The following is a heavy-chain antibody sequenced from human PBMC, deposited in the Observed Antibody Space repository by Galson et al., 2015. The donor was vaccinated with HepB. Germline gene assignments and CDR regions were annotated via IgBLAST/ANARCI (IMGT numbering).Heavy chain of an antibody. V-gene: IGHV1-69*13. CDR2: IHPMFGTT. D-gene: IGHD6-13*01. J-gene: IGHJ5*02. CDR3: ARDLAAAGPGWFDP. Sequence: SVKVSCKASGGTFSNYIISWVRQAPGQRLEWMGGIHPMFGTTTYAQKFQGRVTITAGESTSTAYMELGSLKSEDTAMYYCARDLAAAGPGWFDPWGQGTLVIVS. CDR1: GGTFSNYI.